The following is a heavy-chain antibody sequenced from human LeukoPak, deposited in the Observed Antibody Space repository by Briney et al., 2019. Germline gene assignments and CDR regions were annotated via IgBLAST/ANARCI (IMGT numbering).Heavy chain of an antibody. CDR1: GYTLTELS. J-gene: IGHJ4*02. CDR2: FDPEDGET. D-gene: IGHD6-13*01. V-gene: IGHV1-24*01. CDR3: AGDSPYSSSSLGFDF. Sequence: GASVKVSCKVSGYTLTELSMHWVRQAPGKGLEWMGGFDPEDGETIYAQKFQGRVTMTTDTSTSTAYMELRSLRSDDTAVYYCAGDSPYSSSSLGFDFWGQGTLVTVSS.